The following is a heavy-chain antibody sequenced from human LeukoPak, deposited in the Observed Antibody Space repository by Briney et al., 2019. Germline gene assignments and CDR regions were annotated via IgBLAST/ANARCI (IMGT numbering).Heavy chain of an antibody. V-gene: IGHV1-69*04. Sequence: SVKVSRKASGGTFSSYAISWVRQAPGQGLEWMGRIIPILGIANYAQKFQGRVTITADKSTSTAYMELSSLRSEDTAVHYCARRSHGPKYDYYYGMDVWGQGTTVTVSS. CDR1: GGTFSSYA. J-gene: IGHJ6*02. CDR3: ARRSHGPKYDYYYGMDV. CDR2: IIPILGIA.